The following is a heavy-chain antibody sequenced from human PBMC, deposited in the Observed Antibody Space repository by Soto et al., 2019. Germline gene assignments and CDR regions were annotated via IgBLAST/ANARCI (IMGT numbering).Heavy chain of an antibody. Sequence: PGESLKSSCNASGYSFTSYWIGWVRQMPGKGLEWMGTIYPGDTDTRYSPSVQGQATIAADKSISTTYPQWSSLKASDTASYYCARAAGTSSYYYYYGIDVWGQGTTVTVSS. CDR3: ARAAGTSSYYYYYGIDV. CDR2: IYPGDTDT. D-gene: IGHD6-13*01. CDR1: GYSFTSYW. V-gene: IGHV5-51*01. J-gene: IGHJ6*02.